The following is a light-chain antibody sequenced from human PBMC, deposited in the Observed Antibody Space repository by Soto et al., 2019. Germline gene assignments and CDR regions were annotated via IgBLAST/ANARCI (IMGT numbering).Light chain of an antibody. V-gene: IGKV3-20*01. Sequence: EIVLTQSPGTLSLSPGERATLSCRASQSVSSSYLAWYQQKPGQAPRLLIFGASSRATGIPGRFSGSGCGTDFTLTISRVESEDFAVYYCQQYGRSLPITFGQGTRLEIK. CDR1: QSVSSSY. CDR2: GAS. CDR3: QQYGRSLPIT. J-gene: IGKJ5*01.